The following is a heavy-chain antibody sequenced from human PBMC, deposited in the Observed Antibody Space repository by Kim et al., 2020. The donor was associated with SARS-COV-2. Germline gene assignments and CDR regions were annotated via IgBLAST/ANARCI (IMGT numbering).Heavy chain of an antibody. J-gene: IGHJ4*02. CDR2: IDANSGDT. CDR1: GHTFSGNY. V-gene: IGHV1-2*06. D-gene: IGHD5-12*01. CDR3: VSGYDSFSLDF. Sequence: ASVKVSCEASGHTFSGNYIHWVRQAPGQRLEWMGRIDANSGDTDYAKRSQGRVAMTVDTSISTAYMELRSLRADDTAVYFCVSGYDSFSLDFWGQGTLVTVSS.